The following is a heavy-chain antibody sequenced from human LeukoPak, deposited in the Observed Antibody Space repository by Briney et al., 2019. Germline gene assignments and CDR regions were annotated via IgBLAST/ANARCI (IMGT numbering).Heavy chain of an antibody. J-gene: IGHJ4*02. CDR2: ISGDGGGT. Sequence: GGSLRLSCAASGFTFDDYAMNWVRQAPGKGLEWVSLISGDGGGTYYADSVKGRFTISRDNSKNSLYLQMNSLRTEDTALYYCAKDTFARRLHYFDYWGQGTLVTVSS. CDR1: GFTFDDYA. D-gene: IGHD4-11*01. V-gene: IGHV3-43*02. CDR3: AKDTFARRLHYFDY.